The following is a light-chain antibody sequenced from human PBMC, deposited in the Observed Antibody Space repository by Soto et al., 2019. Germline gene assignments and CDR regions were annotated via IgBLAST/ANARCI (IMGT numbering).Light chain of an antibody. Sequence: SPGNKSPLSCRASQPVSSNYLAWYQQKPGQAPRLLIYGASSRATDIPDRFSGSGSGTDFTLTISRLEPDDFAVYYCQQYGASPQTFGQGPKVDI. CDR1: QPVSSNY. CDR3: QQYGASPQT. J-gene: IGKJ1*01. V-gene: IGKV3-20*01. CDR2: GAS.